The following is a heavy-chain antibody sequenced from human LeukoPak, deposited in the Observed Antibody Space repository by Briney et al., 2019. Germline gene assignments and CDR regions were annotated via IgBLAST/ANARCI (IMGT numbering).Heavy chain of an antibody. J-gene: IGHJ6*03. D-gene: IGHD3-22*01. CDR2: INPYSGAT. Sequence: ASVKVSCKASGYTFTDHYMHWVRQAPGQGLEWMGWINPYSGATHYAPSFQGRVTLTRDTSISTAYMDLSRLRSDDMAVYYCARDYPDSSGSSYMDVWAKGTTVTVSS. V-gene: IGHV1-2*02. CDR1: GYTFTDHY. CDR3: ARDYPDSSGSSYMDV.